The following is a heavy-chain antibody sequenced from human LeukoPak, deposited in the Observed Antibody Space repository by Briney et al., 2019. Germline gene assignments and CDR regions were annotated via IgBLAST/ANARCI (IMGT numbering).Heavy chain of an antibody. CDR1: GFPLSSYD. V-gene: IGHV3-23*01. Sequence: GGSLRLSCAASGFPLSSYDMGWVRQAPGKGLEWVSSISASDGRTYYADSVKGRFTISRDNSKNTLYLQLNGLRAVDTAVYYCAKDGDGDYWGQGTLVIVSS. D-gene: IGHD2-21*02. CDR3: AKDGDGDY. J-gene: IGHJ4*02. CDR2: ISASDGRT.